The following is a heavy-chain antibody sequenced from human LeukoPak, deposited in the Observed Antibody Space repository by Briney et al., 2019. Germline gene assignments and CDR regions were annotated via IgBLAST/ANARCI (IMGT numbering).Heavy chain of an antibody. V-gene: IGHV3-23*01. CDR2: ISGSGGST. CDR1: GFTSSSYA. J-gene: IGHJ5*02. Sequence: PGGSLRLSCAASGFTSSSYAMSWVRQAPGKGLEWVSAISGSGGSTYYADSEKGRFTISRDNSKNTLYLHMNSLRAEDTAVFYYAKSSLLEWLSRQSWFDPWGQGTLVTVSS. CDR3: AKSSLLEWLSRQSWFDP. D-gene: IGHD3-3*01.